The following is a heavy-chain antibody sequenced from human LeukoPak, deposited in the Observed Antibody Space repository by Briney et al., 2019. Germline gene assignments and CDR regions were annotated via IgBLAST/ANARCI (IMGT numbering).Heavy chain of an antibody. CDR1: GYTFTSYG. D-gene: IGHD6-19*01. J-gene: IGHJ6*02. Sequence: ASVKVSCKASGYTFTSYGISWLRQAPGQGLEWMGWISAYNGNTNYAQKLQGRVTMTTDTSTSTAYMDLRSLRSDDTAVYYCARGVAVARYGMDVWGQGTTVAVAS. V-gene: IGHV1-18*01. CDR2: ISAYNGNT. CDR3: ARGVAVARYGMDV.